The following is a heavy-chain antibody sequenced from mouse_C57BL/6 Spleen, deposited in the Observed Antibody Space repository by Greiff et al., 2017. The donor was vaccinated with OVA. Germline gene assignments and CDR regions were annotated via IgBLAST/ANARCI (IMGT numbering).Heavy chain of an antibody. CDR3: ARELRAMDY. Sequence: DVKLQESGGGLVKPGGSLKLSCAASGFTFSDYGMHWVRQAPEKGLEWVAYISSGSSTIYYADTVKGRFTISRDNAKNTLCLQMTRLRSEDTAMYYGARELRAMDYWGQGTSVTVSS. J-gene: IGHJ4*01. CDR1: GFTFSDYG. V-gene: IGHV5-17*01. CDR2: ISSGSSTI.